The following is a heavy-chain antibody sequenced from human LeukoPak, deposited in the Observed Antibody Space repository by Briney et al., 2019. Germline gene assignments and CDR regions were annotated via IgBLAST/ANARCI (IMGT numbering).Heavy chain of an antibody. Sequence: SETLSLTCTVSGGAIRSHYWNWIRQPAGKGLEWIGRIYSSGYTDDNPFLKSRITMSVDMSKNQFSLRLNSVTAADTAVYYCARGEHSVDSWGQGMLVTVSS. CDR1: GGAIRSHY. CDR3: ARGEHSVDS. CDR2: IYSSGYT. D-gene: IGHD1/OR15-1a*01. J-gene: IGHJ4*02. V-gene: IGHV4-4*07.